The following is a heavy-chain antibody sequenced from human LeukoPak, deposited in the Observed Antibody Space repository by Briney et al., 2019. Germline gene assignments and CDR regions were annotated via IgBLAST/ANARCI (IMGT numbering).Heavy chain of an antibody. D-gene: IGHD3-10*01. V-gene: IGHV4-59*08. CDR2: IYYTGIT. J-gene: IGHJ6*02. Sequence: SETLSLTCSVSGGSIISYYWSWIRQPSGKGLEWIGYIYYTGITKYSPSLTSRVTISVDTSKNQFSLKLTSVTAADTAVYYCTRHAPVPVIGHGMGVWGQGTTVTVSS. CDR1: GGSIISYY. CDR3: TRHAPVPVIGHGMGV.